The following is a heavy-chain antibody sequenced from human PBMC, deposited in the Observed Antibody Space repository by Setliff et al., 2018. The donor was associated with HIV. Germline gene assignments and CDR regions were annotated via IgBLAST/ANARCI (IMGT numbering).Heavy chain of an antibody. Sequence: SVNVSCKTSGGTFSSFVNTCVRQAPGQGLEWMGGIIPMYDTRNYAQKFQGIVTITADESTSTAYMELSSLRSEDTAVYYCARSRTDDGAWRYYNNDWFDSWGQGTLVTVSS. CDR1: GGTFSSFV. D-gene: IGHD3-10*01. V-gene: IGHV1-69*13. CDR3: ARSRTDDGAWRYYNNDWFDS. J-gene: IGHJ5*01. CDR2: IIPMYDTR.